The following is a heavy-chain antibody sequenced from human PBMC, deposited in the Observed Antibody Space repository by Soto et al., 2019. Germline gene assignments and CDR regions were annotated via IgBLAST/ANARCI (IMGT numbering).Heavy chain of an antibody. D-gene: IGHD5-12*01. V-gene: IGHV4-59*01. J-gene: IGHJ4*02. CDR1: GDSISSYS. CDR2: IHYNGNT. Sequence: SETLSLTCTASGDSISSYSWNWVRQPPGKGLEWIGNIHYNGNTKYNPSLKSRVTMSLDTSKNQFSLRLISVTAADTAKYFCAREGNLGRWLQPLDFWGQGTLVTVS. CDR3: AREGNLGRWLQPLDF.